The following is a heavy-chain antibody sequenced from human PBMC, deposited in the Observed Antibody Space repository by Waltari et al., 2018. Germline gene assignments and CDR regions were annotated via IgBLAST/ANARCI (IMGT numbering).Heavy chain of an antibody. D-gene: IGHD2-2*01. J-gene: IGHJ4*02. CDR1: GVTVSNNY. CDR3: TRGVVASAAASY. CDR2: IYSGGQT. Sequence: EVQLVESGGGVVQPGGSVRLSCAASGVTVSNNYMNWVRQAPGKGLEWVSTIYSGGQTYYADYGKGRFTISRDNPKNTVYLQMNSLRPDDTAVYYCTRGVVASAAASYWGQGTLVTVSS. V-gene: IGHV3-66*01.